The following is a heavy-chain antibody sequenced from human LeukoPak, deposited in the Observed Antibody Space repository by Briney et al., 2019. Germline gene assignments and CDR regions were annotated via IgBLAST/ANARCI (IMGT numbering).Heavy chain of an antibody. D-gene: IGHD6-19*01. Sequence: GGSLRLSCATSGFTFSRTGMHWVRQAPGKGLEWVAFIYDDGNKKYYADSVKGRFTISRDNSKYTLYLQMNSLRTGDTAVYYCAKDPGAAVPGYYMDVWGKGTTVTVSS. CDR1: GFTFSRTG. CDR3: AKDPGAAVPGYYMDV. V-gene: IGHV3-30*02. J-gene: IGHJ6*03. CDR2: IYDDGNKK.